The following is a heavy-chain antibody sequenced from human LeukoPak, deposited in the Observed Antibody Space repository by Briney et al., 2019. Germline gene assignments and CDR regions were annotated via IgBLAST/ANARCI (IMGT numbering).Heavy chain of an antibody. CDR2: IYYSGST. D-gene: IGHD3-22*01. V-gene: IGHV4-30-4*08. J-gene: IGHJ4*02. CDR1: GGSISSGDYY. CDR3: ARDLGYSIDY. Sequence: PSETLSLTCTVSGGSISSGDYYWNWIRQPRGKGLEWIGYIYYSGSTYYNPSLKSRVTISVDTSKNQFSLKLSSVTAADTAVYYCARDLGYSIDYWGQGTLVTVSS.